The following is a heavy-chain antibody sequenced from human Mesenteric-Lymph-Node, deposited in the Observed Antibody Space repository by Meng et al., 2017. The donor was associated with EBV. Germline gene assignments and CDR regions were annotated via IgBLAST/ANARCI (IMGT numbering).Heavy chain of an antibody. CDR3: ARGATSVFDL. V-gene: IGHV6-1*01. J-gene: IGHJ2*01. Sequence: QVQLQQSGPGLVKPSQALPLTCVISGDSVPSSSAAWTWIRQSPSRGLEWLGRTYYRSKWYNDYAVFVKSRITINPDTSKNQFSLQLNSVTPEDTAVYYCARGATSVFDLWGRGPLVTAYS. CDR2: TYYRSKWYN. CDR1: GDSVPSSSAA.